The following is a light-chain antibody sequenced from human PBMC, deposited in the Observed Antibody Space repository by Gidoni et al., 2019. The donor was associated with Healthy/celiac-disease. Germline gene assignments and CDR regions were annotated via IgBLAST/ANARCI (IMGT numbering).Light chain of an antibody. V-gene: IGKV1-39*01. J-gene: IGKJ3*01. CDR2: AAS. CDR1: QSISSY. CDR3: QQSYSTPLFP. Sequence: DIKMTQSPSSLSASVGDRVTITCRASQSISSYLNWYQQKPGKAPKLLIYAASSLQSGVPSRFSGSGSGTDFTLTIRSLQPEDFATYYCQQSYSTPLFPFGPGTTVDIK.